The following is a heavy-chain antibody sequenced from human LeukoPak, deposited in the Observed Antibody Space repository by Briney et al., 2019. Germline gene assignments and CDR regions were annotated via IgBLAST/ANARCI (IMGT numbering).Heavy chain of an antibody. CDR2: ISSSSSAI. Sequence: GGSLRLSCAASGFTFSSYSMNWVRQAPGKGLEWVSYISSSSSAIYYADSVKGRFTISRDNAKNSLYLQMNSLRAEDTAVYYCARDRVYSPCSGGSCYYHDAFDIWGQGTMVTVSS. CDR3: ARDRVYSPCSGGSCYYHDAFDI. V-gene: IGHV3-48*01. D-gene: IGHD2-15*01. J-gene: IGHJ3*02. CDR1: GFTFSSYS.